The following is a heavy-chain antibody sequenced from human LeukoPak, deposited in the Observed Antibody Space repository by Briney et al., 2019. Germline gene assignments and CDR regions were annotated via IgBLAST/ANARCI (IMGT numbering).Heavy chain of an antibody. V-gene: IGHV3-74*01. CDR3: ARGGELYYYDSSGYYDY. CDR1: GFTFSSYW. J-gene: IGHJ4*02. Sequence: GGSLRLSCAASGFTFSSYWMHWVRQAPGKGLVWVSRINSDGSSTSYADSVKGRFTISRDNAKNTLYLQMNSLRAEDTAVYYCARGGELYYYDSSGYYDYWGQGTLVTVSS. CDR2: INSDGSST. D-gene: IGHD3-22*01.